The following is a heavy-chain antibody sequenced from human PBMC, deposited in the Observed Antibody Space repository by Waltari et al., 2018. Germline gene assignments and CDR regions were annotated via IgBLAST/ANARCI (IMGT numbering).Heavy chain of an antibody. CDR3: AKVEGGIVTRYYALDI. D-gene: IGHD3-16*02. J-gene: IGHJ3*02. CDR1: GFTFGNSA. V-gene: IGHV3-23*01. Sequence: EVQLLESGGGLVQPGGSLRLSCAASGFTFGNSALSWVRQAPGKGLGWISGSSGRSSSTYYADSVKGRFTISRDNSKNTLYLQMNSLRVEDTAVYFCAKVEGGIVTRYYALDIWGQGTMVTVSS. CDR2: SSGRSSST.